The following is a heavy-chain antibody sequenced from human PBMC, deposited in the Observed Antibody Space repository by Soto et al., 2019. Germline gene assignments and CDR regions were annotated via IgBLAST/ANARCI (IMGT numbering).Heavy chain of an antibody. J-gene: IGHJ4*02. V-gene: IGHV3-11*01. CDR3: ARDNLDYGDYKGYFDY. CDR2: ISSSGSTI. Sequence: GSLRLSCAASGFTFSDYYMSWIRQAPGKGLEWVSYISSSGSTIYYADSVKGRFTISRDNAKNPLYLQMNSLRAEDTAVYYCARDNLDYGDYKGYFDYWGQGTLVTVSS. D-gene: IGHD4-17*01. CDR1: GFTFSDYY.